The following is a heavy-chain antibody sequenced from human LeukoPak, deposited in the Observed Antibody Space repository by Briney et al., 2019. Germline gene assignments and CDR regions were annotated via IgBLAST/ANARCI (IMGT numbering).Heavy chain of an antibody. V-gene: IGHV3-30*02. CDR2: IRYDGSNK. CDR3: AKDLDYYMDV. CDR1: GFTFSSYG. Sequence: TGGSLRLSCVASGFTFSSYGMHWVRQAPGKGLEWVAFIRYDGSNKYYADSVKGRFTISRDNSKNTLYLQMNSLRAEDTAVYYCAKDLDYYMDVWGKGTTVTISS. J-gene: IGHJ6*03.